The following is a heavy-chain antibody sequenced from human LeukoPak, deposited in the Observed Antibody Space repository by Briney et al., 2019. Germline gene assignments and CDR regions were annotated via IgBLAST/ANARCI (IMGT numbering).Heavy chain of an antibody. V-gene: IGHV1-18*01. J-gene: IGHJ4*02. D-gene: IGHD3-10*01. CDR2: ISAYNGNT. CDR3: ARGQTNRLQWFGELLSNINPFDY. Sequence: ASVKVSCKASGYTFTSYGISWVRQAPGQGLEWMGWISAYNGNTNYAQKLQGRVTMTTDTSTSTVYMELRSLTSDDTAVYYCARGQTNRLQWFGELLSNINPFDYWGQGTLVTVSS. CDR1: GYTFTSYG.